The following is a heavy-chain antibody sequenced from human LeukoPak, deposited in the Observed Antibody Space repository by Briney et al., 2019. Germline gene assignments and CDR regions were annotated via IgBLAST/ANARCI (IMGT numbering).Heavy chain of an antibody. CDR1: GFTFSSFT. J-gene: IGHJ3*02. CDR2: ISSSSSYI. V-gene: IGHV3-21*04. Sequence: PGGSLRLSCATSGFTFSSFTMNWVRQAPGKGLEWVSSISSSSSYIYYADSVKGRFTISRDNAKNSLYLQMNSLRAEDTALYYCERLGVGATRDAFDIWGQGEMVTVSS. D-gene: IGHD1-26*01. CDR3: ERLGVGATRDAFDI.